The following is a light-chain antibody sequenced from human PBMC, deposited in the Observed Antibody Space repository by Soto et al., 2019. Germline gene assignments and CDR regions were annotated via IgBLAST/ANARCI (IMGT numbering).Light chain of an antibody. CDR1: SSDVGNYNL. CDR2: EGS. Sequence: QSALTQPASVSGSPGQSITISCTGTSSDVGNYNLVSWYQQHPGKAPKLMIYEGSKRPSGVSNRFSGSKSGNTASLTISGLQAEDEADYYCSSYTSSSTLDVFGTGTKVTVL. CDR3: SSYTSSSTLDV. J-gene: IGLJ1*01. V-gene: IGLV2-14*02.